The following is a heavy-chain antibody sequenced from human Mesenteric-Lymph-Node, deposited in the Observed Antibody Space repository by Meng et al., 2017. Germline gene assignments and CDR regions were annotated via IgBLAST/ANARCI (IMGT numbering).Heavy chain of an antibody. CDR3: ARGQQWLATSDAFDI. Sequence: SETLSLTCTVSGYSISSGYYWGWIRQPPGKGLEWIGSIYHSGSTYYNPSLKSRVTISVDTSKNQFSLKLNSVTAADTAVYYCARGQQWLATSDAFDIWGQGTMVTVSS. CDR1: GYSISSGYY. J-gene: IGHJ3*02. D-gene: IGHD6-19*01. CDR2: IYHSGST. V-gene: IGHV4-38-2*02.